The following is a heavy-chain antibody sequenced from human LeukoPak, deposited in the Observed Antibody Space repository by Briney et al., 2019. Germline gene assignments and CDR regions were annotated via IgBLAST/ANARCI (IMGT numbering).Heavy chain of an antibody. Sequence: SETPSLTCAVYGGSFSAYYWSWIRQSPGKGLEWIAEINHRGDTNYNPSVKSRVSISVDTSKNQFSLKVTSLTAADTAVYYCARGPTISETGYFDYWGQGTLVTVSS. D-gene: IGHD1-1*01. J-gene: IGHJ4*03. CDR1: GGSFSAYY. V-gene: IGHV4-34*01. CDR3: ARGPTISETGYFDY. CDR2: INHRGDT.